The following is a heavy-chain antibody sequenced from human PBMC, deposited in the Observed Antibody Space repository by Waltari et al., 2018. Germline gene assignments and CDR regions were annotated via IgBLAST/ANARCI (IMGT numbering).Heavy chain of an antibody. CDR2: IRYDGSNK. CDR3: ALRGSSSWYYFDY. Sequence: QVQLVESGGGVVQPGGSLRLSCAASGFTFSSYGMHWFRQAPGKGLEWVAFIRYDGSNKYYADSVKGRFTISRDNSKNTLYLQMNSLRAEDTAVYYCALRGSSSWYYFDYWGQGTLVTVSS. J-gene: IGHJ4*02. D-gene: IGHD6-13*01. V-gene: IGHV3-30*02. CDR1: GFTFSSYG.